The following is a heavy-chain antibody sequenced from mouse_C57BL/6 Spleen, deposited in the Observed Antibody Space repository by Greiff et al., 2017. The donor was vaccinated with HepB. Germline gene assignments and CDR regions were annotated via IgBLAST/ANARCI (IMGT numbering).Heavy chain of an antibody. D-gene: IGHD2-4*01. J-gene: IGHJ1*03. V-gene: IGHV1-72*01. CDR3: ARYRITPYWYFDV. Sequence: QVQLQQPGAELVKPGASVKLSCKASGYTFTSYWMHWVQQRPGRGLEWIGRIDPNSGGTKYKEKFKSKATLTVDKPYSPDYMQISSLTSEYSAVYYCARYRITPYWYFDVWGKGTTVTVSS. CDR2: IDPNSGGT. CDR1: GYTFTSYW.